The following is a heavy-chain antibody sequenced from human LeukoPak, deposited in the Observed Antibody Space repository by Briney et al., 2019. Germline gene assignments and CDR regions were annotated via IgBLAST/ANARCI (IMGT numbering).Heavy chain of an antibody. V-gene: IGHV4-39*01. J-gene: IGHJ6*03. CDR3: ARHGGDVTHYYHMDV. CDR2: IYYSGST. CDR1: GGSISGSVYY. Sequence: SETLSLTCTVSGGSISGSVYYWGWIRQPPGKDLEWIGSIYYSGSTYYNPSLKSRLTMSVDTSKNQFSLKLSSVTASDTAVHYCARHGGDVTHYYHMDVWGKGTTVTVSS. D-gene: IGHD2-21*02.